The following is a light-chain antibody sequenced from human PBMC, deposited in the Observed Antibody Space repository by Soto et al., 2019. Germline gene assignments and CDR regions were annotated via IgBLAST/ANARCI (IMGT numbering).Light chain of an antibody. CDR1: QTITTY. J-gene: IGKJ1*01. Sequence: DIQITQSPSSLSASVGDRVTITCRASQTITTYLNWYQQKPGKAPHLLIYGASSLQSGVPSRFTGSGSGTDFTLTISSLQPEDFATYYCQQSHSTPWTFGQGTEVEIK. CDR3: QQSHSTPWT. CDR2: GAS. V-gene: IGKV1-39*01.